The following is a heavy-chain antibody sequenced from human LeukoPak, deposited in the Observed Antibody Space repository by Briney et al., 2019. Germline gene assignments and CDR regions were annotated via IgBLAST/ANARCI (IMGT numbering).Heavy chain of an antibody. CDR3: SMAVGYYGSGSSDFDY. V-gene: IGHV3-30*03. D-gene: IGHD3-10*01. CDR2: ISYDGSNK. Sequence: GGSPRLSCAASGFTFSSYGMHWVRQAPGKGLEWVAFISYDGSNKYYADSVKGRFTISRDNSKNTLYLQMNSLRAEDTAVYYCSMAVGYYGSGSSDFDYWGQGTLVTVSS. CDR1: GFTFSSYG. J-gene: IGHJ4*02.